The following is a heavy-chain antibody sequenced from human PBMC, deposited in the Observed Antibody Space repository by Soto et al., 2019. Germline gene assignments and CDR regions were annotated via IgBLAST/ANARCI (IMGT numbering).Heavy chain of an antibody. CDR1: GGSFSGYY. D-gene: IGHD4-4*01. Sequence: SETLSLTCAVYGGSFSGYYWSWIRQPPGKGLEWIGEINHSGSTNYNPSLKSRVTISVDTSKNQFSLKLSSVTAADTAVYYCARGRYYSNYYYYYGMDVWGQGTTVTVS. CDR2: INHSGST. J-gene: IGHJ6*02. CDR3: ARGRYYSNYYYYYGMDV. V-gene: IGHV4-34*01.